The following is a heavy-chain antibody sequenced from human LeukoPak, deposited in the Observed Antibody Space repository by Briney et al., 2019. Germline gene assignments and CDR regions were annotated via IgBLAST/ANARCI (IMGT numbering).Heavy chain of an antibody. CDR3: ARELRYDNSDSGAF. J-gene: IGHJ3*01. Sequence: PSETLSLTCTVSGGSISSYYWSWIRQPAGKGLEWIGRIYTSGSTKYNSSLKSRVSISVDTSQNQFSLKLTSVTAADTAVYYCARELRYDNSDSGAFWGQGTVVTVSS. CDR2: IYTSGST. CDR1: GGSISSYY. V-gene: IGHV4-4*07. D-gene: IGHD3-22*01.